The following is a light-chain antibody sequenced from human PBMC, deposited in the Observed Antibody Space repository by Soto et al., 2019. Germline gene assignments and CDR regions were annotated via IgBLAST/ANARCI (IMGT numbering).Light chain of an antibody. V-gene: IGKV3-15*01. CDR2: GAS. CDR3: QQYNHWWT. Sequence: EIVMTQSPATLSVSPGERATLSCRASQSVSNNLAWYQKKPGQAPRLLIYGASTRATGIPARFSGSGSGTAFTLTISSLQSEDFAFYYCQQYNHWWTFGQGTRVDIK. CDR1: QSVSNN. J-gene: IGKJ1*01.